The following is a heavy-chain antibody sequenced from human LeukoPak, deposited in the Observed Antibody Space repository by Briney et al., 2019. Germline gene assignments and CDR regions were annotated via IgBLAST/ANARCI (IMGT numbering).Heavy chain of an antibody. CDR2: IYYSGST. V-gene: IGHV4-39*01. CDR3: ARHFIGYYDSSGYVQH. J-gene: IGHJ1*01. D-gene: IGHD3-22*01. CDR1: SGSISSSSYY. Sequence: SETLSLTCSVSSGSISSSSYYWGWIRQPLGKGLEWIGSIYYSGSTNYNPSLKSRVTISIDTSKNQFSLKLASVTAADTAVYYCARHFIGYYDSSGYVQHWGQGTLVTVSS.